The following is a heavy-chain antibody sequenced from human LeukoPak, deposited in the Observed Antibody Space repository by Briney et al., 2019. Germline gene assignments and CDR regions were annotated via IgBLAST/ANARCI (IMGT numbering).Heavy chain of an antibody. V-gene: IGHV3-43*02. CDR3: AKDITRRPAAGPYY. CDR1: GFTFDEYA. J-gene: IGHJ4*02. Sequence: VGPLSLSCAASGFTFDEYAMHCVREAPGKGLEWGSLISGDGGSTYYPDSVKGRFTISRANSKNSLYLQMNRLRTEDTALYYCAKDITRRPAAGPYYWGQGTLVTVSS. D-gene: IGHD6-13*01. CDR2: ISGDGGST.